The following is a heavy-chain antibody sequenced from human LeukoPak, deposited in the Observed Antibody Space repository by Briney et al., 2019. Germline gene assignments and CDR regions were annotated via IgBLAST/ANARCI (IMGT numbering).Heavy chain of an antibody. CDR1: GFTFSSCW. CDR2: IKQDGSEK. Sequence: GGSLRLSCAASGFTFSSCWMSWVRQAPGKGLEWVANIKQDGSEKYYVDSVKGRFTISRDNAKNSLYLQMNSLRAKDTALYYCASGRQLGYWGQGTLVTVSS. CDR3: ASGRQLGY. V-gene: IGHV3-7*01. D-gene: IGHD3-16*01. J-gene: IGHJ4*02.